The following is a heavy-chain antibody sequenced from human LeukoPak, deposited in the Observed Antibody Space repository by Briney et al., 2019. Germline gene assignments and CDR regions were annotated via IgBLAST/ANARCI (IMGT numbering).Heavy chain of an antibody. V-gene: IGHV3-48*03. D-gene: IGHD6-19*01. J-gene: IGHJ4*02. CDR3: AKRSSSGQGPNFDY. Sequence: GGSLRLSCAGSGFTFSSYEMNWVRQAPGKGLEWVSYIGSSGITIYYADSVKGRFTISRDNAKNSLYLQMNSLRAEDTAVYYCAKRSSSGQGPNFDYWGQGTLVTVSS. CDR2: IGSSGITI. CDR1: GFTFSSYE.